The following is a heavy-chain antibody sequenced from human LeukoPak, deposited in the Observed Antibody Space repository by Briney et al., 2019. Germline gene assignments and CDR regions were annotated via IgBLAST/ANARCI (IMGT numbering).Heavy chain of an antibody. CDR1: GFTFSSYA. J-gene: IGHJ6*02. CDR3: AKEAYGEYVYYYYGMDV. D-gene: IGHD4-17*01. V-gene: IGHV3-23*01. CDR2: FSGSGGTT. Sequence: GGSLRLSCAASGFTFSSYAMSWVRQAPGKGLEWVSAFSGSGGTTYYADSVKGRFTISKDNSKNTLYLQMNSLRAEDTAVCYCAKEAYGEYVYYYYGMDVWGQGTTVTVSS.